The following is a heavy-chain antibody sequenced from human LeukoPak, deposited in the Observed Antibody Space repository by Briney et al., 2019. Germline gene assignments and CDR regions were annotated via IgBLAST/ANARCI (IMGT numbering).Heavy chain of an antibody. Sequence: ASVKVSCKASGGTFSSYAISWVRQAPGQGLEWMGWINPNSGGTNYAQKFQGRVTMTRDTSISTAYMELSRLRSDDTAVYYCARAYRRDGYNYLYWGQGTLVTVSS. V-gene: IGHV1-2*02. CDR1: GGTFSSYA. D-gene: IGHD5-24*01. J-gene: IGHJ4*02. CDR3: ARAYRRDGYNYLY. CDR2: INPNSGGT.